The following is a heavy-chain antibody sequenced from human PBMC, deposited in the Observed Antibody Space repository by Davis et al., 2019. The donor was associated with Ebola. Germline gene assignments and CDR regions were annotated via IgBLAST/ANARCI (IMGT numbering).Heavy chain of an antibody. J-gene: IGHJ4*02. D-gene: IGHD3-3*01. V-gene: IGHV3-30*18. CDR1: GFTLSSYG. Sequence: GGSLRLSCAASGFTLSSYGMHWVRQAPGKGLEWVAVISYDGSNKYYADSVKGRFTISRDNSKNTLYLQMNSLRAEDTAVYYCAKDGVGYDFWSGFFDYWGQGTLVTVSS. CDR3: AKDGVGYDFWSGFFDY. CDR2: ISYDGSNK.